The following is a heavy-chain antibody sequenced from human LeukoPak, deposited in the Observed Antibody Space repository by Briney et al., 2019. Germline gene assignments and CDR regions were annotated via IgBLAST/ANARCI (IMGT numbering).Heavy chain of an antibody. Sequence: PSESLSLTCTVSAASISSYYSSWIRQPPGKGLEWIGYIYYSGSTNYNPSLKSRVTISVDTSTNQFSLKLSSVTAADTAVYYCARALYYDSREFDPWGQGTLVTVSS. CDR3: ARALYYDSREFDP. CDR1: AASISSYY. CDR2: IYYSGST. V-gene: IGHV4-59*01. J-gene: IGHJ5*02. D-gene: IGHD3-22*01.